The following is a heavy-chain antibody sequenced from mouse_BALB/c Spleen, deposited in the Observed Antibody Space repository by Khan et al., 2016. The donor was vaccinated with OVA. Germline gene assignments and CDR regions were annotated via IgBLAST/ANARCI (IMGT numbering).Heavy chain of an antibody. J-gene: IGHJ4*01. CDR3: ARVNYYGYAMDY. CDR1: GYSITSNYA. D-gene: IGHD1-1*01. Sequence: EVQLQESGPGLVKPSQSLSLTCTVTGYSITSNYAWNWIRQFPGNKLEWMGYISYSGSTSYNPSLKSRISITRDTSKNQFFLQLSSVTTEDTATYYCARVNYYGYAMDYWGQGTSVTVSS. CDR2: ISYSGST. V-gene: IGHV3-2*02.